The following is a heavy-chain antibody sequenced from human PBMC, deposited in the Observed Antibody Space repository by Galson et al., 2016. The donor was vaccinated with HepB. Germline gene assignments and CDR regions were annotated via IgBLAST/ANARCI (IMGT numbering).Heavy chain of an antibody. CDR3: ARDNGDPWYFDL. V-gene: IGHV3-53*01. CDR1: GFTVSSNY. CDR2: IYRGGDT. D-gene: IGHD2-8*01. Sequence: SLRLSCAASGFTVSSNYMTWVRQAPGKGLEWVSIIYRGGDTFYADSVKGRFTVSRDNSTNTLSLQMNSLRAEDTAVYYCARDNGDPWYFDLWGRGTLVTVSS. J-gene: IGHJ2*01.